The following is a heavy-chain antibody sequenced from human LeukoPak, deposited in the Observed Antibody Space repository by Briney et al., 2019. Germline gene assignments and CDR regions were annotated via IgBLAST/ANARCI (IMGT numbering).Heavy chain of an antibody. V-gene: IGHV4-31*03. CDR2: IYYSGST. J-gene: IGHJ5*02. Sequence: SQTLSLTCTVSGGSISSGGYYWSWIRQHPGKGLEWIGYIYYSGSTYYNPSLKSRVTISVDTSKNQFSLKLSSVTAADTAVYYCARDGIAAAGTGWFDPWGQGTLVTVSS. CDR3: ARDGIAAAGTGWFDP. CDR1: GGSISSGGYY. D-gene: IGHD6-13*01.